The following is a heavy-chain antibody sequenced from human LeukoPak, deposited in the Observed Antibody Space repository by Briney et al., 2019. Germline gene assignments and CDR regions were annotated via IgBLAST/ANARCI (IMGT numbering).Heavy chain of an antibody. Sequence: PGGSLRLSCVASGFTFSSYTMSWVRQAPGQGLEWVSDIGGSASGTFYSDSVKGRFTISRDNSKNTLYLQMNSLRAEDTAVYYCAKGGDGSYYSRADSWGQGTLVIVSS. CDR2: IGGSASGT. CDR3: AKGGDGSYYSRADS. J-gene: IGHJ5*01. CDR1: GFTFSSYT. V-gene: IGHV3-23*01. D-gene: IGHD2-21*01.